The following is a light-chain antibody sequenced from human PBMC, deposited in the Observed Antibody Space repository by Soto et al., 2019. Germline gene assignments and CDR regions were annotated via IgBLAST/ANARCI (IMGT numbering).Light chain of an antibody. CDR1: RGVSANY. V-gene: IGKV3D-11*01. CDR3: QQRSNWPFIT. CDR2: DAS. Sequence: ENLLTQSPGTLSLSPGEGATLSCRASRGVSANYLAWYQQKPGQAPRLLIYDASNRATGIPARFSGSGSGTDFTLTISSLEPEDFAVYYCQQRSNWPFITFGQGTRLEIK. J-gene: IGKJ5*01.